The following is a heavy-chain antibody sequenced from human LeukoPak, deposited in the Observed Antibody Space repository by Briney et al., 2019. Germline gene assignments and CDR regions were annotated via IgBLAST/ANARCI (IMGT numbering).Heavy chain of an antibody. D-gene: IGHD3-16*02. CDR1: GYSISSGYY. CDR2: SGST. Sequence: SETLSLTCTVSGYSISSGYYWGWIRQPPGKGLEWIGSGSTYYNPSLKSRVTISVDTSKNQFSLKLNSVTAADTAVYYCARARYNWFDPWGQGTLVTVSS. CDR3: ARARYNWFDP. V-gene: IGHV4-38-2*02. J-gene: IGHJ5*02.